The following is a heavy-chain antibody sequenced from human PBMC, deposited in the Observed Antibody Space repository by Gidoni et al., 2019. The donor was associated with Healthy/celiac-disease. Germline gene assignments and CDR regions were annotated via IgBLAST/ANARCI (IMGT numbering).Heavy chain of an antibody. CDR3: AKVQAVAGTGAFDI. V-gene: IGHV3-23*01. Sequence: FTISRDNSKNTLYLQMNSLRAEDTAVYYCAKVQAVAGTGAFDIWGQGTMVTVSS. D-gene: IGHD6-19*01. J-gene: IGHJ3*02.